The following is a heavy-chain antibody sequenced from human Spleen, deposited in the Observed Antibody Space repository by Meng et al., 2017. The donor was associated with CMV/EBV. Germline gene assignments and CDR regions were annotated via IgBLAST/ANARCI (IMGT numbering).Heavy chain of an antibody. J-gene: IGHJ4*02. CDR1: GFTFSSYS. V-gene: IGHV3-21*01. CDR2: ISSSSSYT. Sequence: GESLKISCAASGFTFSSYSMNWVRQAPGKGLEWVSSISSSSSYTYYADSVKGRFTISRDNAKNSLYLQMNSLSAEDTAVYYCVRDLFAETVAYWGQGTLVTVSS. CDR3: VRDLFAETVAY. D-gene: IGHD4-17*01.